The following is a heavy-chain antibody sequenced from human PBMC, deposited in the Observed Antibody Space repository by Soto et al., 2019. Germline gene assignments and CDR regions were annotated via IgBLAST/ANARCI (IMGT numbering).Heavy chain of an antibody. D-gene: IGHD2-15*01. V-gene: IGHV5-10-1*01. CDR2: IDPSDSQT. J-gene: IGHJ4*02. Sequence: PGESLKISCTGSGYSFAGYWITWVRQMPGKGLEWMGRIDPSDSQTYYSSSFRGHVTISATKSITTVFLQMNSLRAEDAAVYYCAKDKYCSGVTCYRPFDYWGQGTLVTVSS. CDR3: AKDKYCSGVTCYRPFDY. CDR1: GYSFAGYW.